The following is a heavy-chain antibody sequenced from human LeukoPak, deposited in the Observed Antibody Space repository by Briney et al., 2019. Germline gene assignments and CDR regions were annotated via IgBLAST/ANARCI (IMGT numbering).Heavy chain of an antibody. J-gene: IGHJ4*02. CDR2: IYYSGST. CDR3: ARHQTGSFSPFDY. D-gene: IGHD1-1*01. Sequence: PSETLSLTCTASGGSISSHYWSWIRQPPGKGLEWIGYIYYSGSTSYNPSLKSRVTISVDTSKNQFSLKLSSVTAADTAVHYCARHQTGSFSPFDYWGQGTLVTVSS. CDR1: GGSISSHY. V-gene: IGHV4-59*08.